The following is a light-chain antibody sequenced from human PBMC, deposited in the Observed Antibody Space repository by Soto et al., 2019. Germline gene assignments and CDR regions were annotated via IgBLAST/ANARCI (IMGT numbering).Light chain of an antibody. CDR1: SSDVGGYKY. CDR3: CSYAGINKLGV. J-gene: IGLJ1*01. CDR2: EVN. V-gene: IGLV2-8*01. Sequence: QSALTQPPSASGSPGQSVTISCTGTSSDVGGYKYVSWYQQHPGKAPKLMIFEVNKRPSGVPDRFPGSKSGNTASLTVSGLQPADDADYYCCSYAGINKLGVFGTGTKLTVL.